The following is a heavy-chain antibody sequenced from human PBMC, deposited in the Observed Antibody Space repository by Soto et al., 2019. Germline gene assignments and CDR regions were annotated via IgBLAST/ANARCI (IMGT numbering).Heavy chain of an antibody. D-gene: IGHD3-10*01. Sequence: EVQLVESGGGLIQPGGSLRLSCAVSGFTVSNNYMSWVRQAPGKGLEGVSVIYSGGYTAYGDSVKGRFTISRDNSKNTQYLQMKSQGAGGPAVFFWATRGGGGGYWGQGTLVTVSS. CDR3: ATRGGGGGY. CDR2: IYSGGYT. J-gene: IGHJ4*02. CDR1: GFTVSNNY. V-gene: IGHV3-53*01.